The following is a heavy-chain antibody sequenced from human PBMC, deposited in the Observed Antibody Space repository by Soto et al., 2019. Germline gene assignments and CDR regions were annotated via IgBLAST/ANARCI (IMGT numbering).Heavy chain of an antibody. D-gene: IGHD2-15*01. CDR2: MLYSGLT. V-gene: IGHV4-39*01. Sequence: SETLSLTCSVSGYSVSSSDYYWAWIRQPPGKGLEWIGSMLYSGLTYYNPSLKSRVTLSVDTSKNQFSVRLNSVTASDTAAYYCAPLSVSLSGPYGIHVWGQGTTVTVSS. J-gene: IGHJ6*02. CDR1: GYSVSSSDYY. CDR3: APLSVSLSGPYGIHV.